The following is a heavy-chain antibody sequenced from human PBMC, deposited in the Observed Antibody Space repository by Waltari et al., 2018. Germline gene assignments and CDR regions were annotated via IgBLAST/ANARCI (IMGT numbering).Heavy chain of an antibody. J-gene: IGHJ4*02. CDR3: ARAPRGAGGGNWN. V-gene: IGHV1-69*04. CDR2: IIPILCIA. Sequence: APGQGLEWMGRIIPILCIANYAQKFQGRVTITADESTSTAYMELSSLRSEDTAVYYCARAPRGAGGGNWNWGQGTLVTVSS. D-gene: IGHD6-19*01.